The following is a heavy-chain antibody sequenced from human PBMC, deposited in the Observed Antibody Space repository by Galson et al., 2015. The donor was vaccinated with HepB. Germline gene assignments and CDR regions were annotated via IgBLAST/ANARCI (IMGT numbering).Heavy chain of an antibody. CDR1: GFTFSTYA. V-gene: IGHV3-23*01. CDR3: ASGGTRDTWLKSDY. CDR2: ITGSGGTT. J-gene: IGHJ4*02. D-gene: IGHD3-16*01. Sequence: SLRLSCAASGFTFSTYAMTWVRQAPGKGLEWVSTITGSGGTTYFADSVKGRFTISRDNSKNMLSLQMNILRVENTAVYYCASGGTRDTWLKSDYWGQATLVTVSS.